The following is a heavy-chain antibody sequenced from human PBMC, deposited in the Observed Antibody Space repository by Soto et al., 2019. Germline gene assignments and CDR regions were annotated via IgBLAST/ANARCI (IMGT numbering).Heavy chain of an antibody. D-gene: IGHD3-22*01. CDR1: GFTFSSYG. Sequence: GGSLRLSCAASGFTFSSYGMHWVRQAPGKGLEWVAVIWYDGSNKYYADSVEGRFTLSGDNSKNTMYLQMNSLRAEDTAGYYCARDPRPTSRNYYDSSGARFNWFDPWGQGTLVTVSS. CDR2: IWYDGSNK. J-gene: IGHJ5*02. CDR3: ARDPRPTSRNYYDSSGARFNWFDP. V-gene: IGHV3-33*01.